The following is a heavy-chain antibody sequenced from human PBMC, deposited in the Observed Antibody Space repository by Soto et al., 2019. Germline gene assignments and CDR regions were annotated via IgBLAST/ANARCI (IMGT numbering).Heavy chain of an antibody. V-gene: IGHV3-49*03. CDR2: IRSKPYGGTT. J-gene: IGHJ4*02. D-gene: IGHD1-1*01. CDR3: TKRTDFDY. CDR1: GFTFGDYA. Sequence: EVQLVESGGGLVQPGQSLRLSCIGSGFTFGDYAMSWFRQAPGKGLEWVGFIRSKPYGGTTEYAASVKGRFTLSRDDSKRPAYLQMNSLQTEDTAMYYCTKRTDFDYWGQGTLVTVSS.